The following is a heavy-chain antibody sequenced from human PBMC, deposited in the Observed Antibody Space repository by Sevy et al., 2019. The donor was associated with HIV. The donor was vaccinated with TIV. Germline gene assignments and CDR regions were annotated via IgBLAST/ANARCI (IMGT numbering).Heavy chain of an antibody. V-gene: IGHV3-21*01. Sequence: GSLRLSCAASGLRFSNYNMNWVRQAPGQGLEWVACISNSSSYIYYVDSVKGRFTISRDNAKNSLYLQMNSLRAEDTAVYYCASEKEQLVLWPYYGMDVSGQGTTVTVSS. J-gene: IGHJ6*02. CDR3: ASEKEQLVLWPYYGMDV. CDR1: GLRFSNYN. CDR2: ISNSSSYI. D-gene: IGHD6-13*01.